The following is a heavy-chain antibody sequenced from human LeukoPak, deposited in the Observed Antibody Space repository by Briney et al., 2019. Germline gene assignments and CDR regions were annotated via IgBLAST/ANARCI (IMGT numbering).Heavy chain of an antibody. D-gene: IGHD6-13*01. CDR2: INHGGST. J-gene: IGHJ4*02. CDR3: ARGPGTWYYY. Sequence: SETLSLTCAVYGGSFSGYYWSWIRQPPGKGLEWIGEINHGGSTNYNPSLKSRVTISIDTSKNQFSLKLSSVTAADTALYYCARGPGTWYYYWGQGTLVTVSS. CDR1: GGSFSGYY. V-gene: IGHV4-34*01.